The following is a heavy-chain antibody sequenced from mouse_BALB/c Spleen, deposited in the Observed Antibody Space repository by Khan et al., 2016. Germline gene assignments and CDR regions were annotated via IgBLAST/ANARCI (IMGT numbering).Heavy chain of an antibody. CDR3: AKGLLRYFDV. CDR2: INPDSSTI. CDR1: GFDFSRYW. J-gene: IGHJ1*01. D-gene: IGHD2-3*01. Sequence: EVQLQESGGGLVQPGGSLKLSCAASGFDFSRYWMGWVRQAPGKGLEWIGEINPDSSTINYTPSLKDKFIISRDNAKNTLYLQMNKVRSVDTALYYCAKGLLRYFDVWGAGTTVTVSS. V-gene: IGHV4-1*02.